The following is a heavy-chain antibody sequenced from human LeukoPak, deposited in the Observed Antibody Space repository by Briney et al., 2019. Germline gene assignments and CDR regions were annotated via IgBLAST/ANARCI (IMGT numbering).Heavy chain of an antibody. D-gene: IGHD1-26*01. CDR1: GFNFDDYG. V-gene: IGHV3-20*04. CDR3: ARAPNIGSYWPLDY. Sequence: GGSLRLSCAASGFNFDDYGFSWVRQAPGKGLQWVPGINWNGYSTGYADSVKGRFSISRDNAKNSLYLQMNSLRAEDTALYYCARAPNIGSYWPLDYWGQGTLVTVSS. J-gene: IGHJ4*02. CDR2: INWNGYST.